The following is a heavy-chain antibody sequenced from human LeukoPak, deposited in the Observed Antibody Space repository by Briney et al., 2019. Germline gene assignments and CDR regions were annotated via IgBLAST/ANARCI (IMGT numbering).Heavy chain of an antibody. Sequence: GGSLRLSCAASGFAFSSYSMNWVRQAPGRGLEWVSSISTSSIYIYYADSVKGRFTISRDNAKKSLYLQVNSLRAEDTAVYYCARVAEGGVVVAATNNYYFDYWGQGTLVTVSS. V-gene: IGHV3-21*01. CDR2: ISTSSIYI. J-gene: IGHJ4*02. D-gene: IGHD2-15*01. CDR3: ARVAEGGVVVAATNNYYFDY. CDR1: GFAFSSYS.